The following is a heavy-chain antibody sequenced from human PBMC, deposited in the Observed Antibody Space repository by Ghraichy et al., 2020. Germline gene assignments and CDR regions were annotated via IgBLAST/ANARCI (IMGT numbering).Heavy chain of an antibody. D-gene: IGHD3-3*01. CDR2: VYYTGST. Sequence: SETLSLTCTVSGGSISSTSYYWSWIRQPPGKGLEWIGSVYYTGSTHYNPSLKSRVTISVDTSKKQFSLKLSSVTAADTAVYYCARDLSRYDFWSGYYRADYYYYVMDVWGQGTTVTVSS. CDR3: ARDLSRYDFWSGYYRADYYYYVMDV. V-gene: IGHV4-39*07. J-gene: IGHJ6*02. CDR1: GGSISSTSYY.